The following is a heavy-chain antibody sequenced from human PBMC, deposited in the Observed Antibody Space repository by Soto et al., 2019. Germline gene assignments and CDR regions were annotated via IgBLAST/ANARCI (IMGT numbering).Heavy chain of an antibody. J-gene: IGHJ4*02. CDR1: GFTFDKYW. D-gene: IGHD4-17*01. CDR2: IYGNGTTV. Sequence: EVQLVESGGDLVHPGGSLRLSCAVSGFTFDKYWMHWVRQSPGKGLVWVSGIYGNGTTVLYADSVKGRFTVSRDNATNSLYLQMASLRAEDTAGYFCARAYGDYPMGFDYWGQGSLVAVSS. V-gene: IGHV3-74*01. CDR3: ARAYGDYPMGFDY.